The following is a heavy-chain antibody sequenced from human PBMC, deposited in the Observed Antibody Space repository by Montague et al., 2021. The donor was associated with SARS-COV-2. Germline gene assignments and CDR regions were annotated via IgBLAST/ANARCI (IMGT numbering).Heavy chain of an antibody. D-gene: IGHD2-21*02. J-gene: IGHJ2*01. CDR1: GDSVSSNIAT. V-gene: IGHV6-1*01. Sequence: CAISGDSVSSNIATWNWIRQSPSRGLEWLGRTYYRSKWYNDYAVFVKSRVIINPDTSNNRISLQLNSVTPGDTAVYYCARAYCGGDCYFYWYFDLWGRGTLVTVSS. CDR2: TYYRSKWYN. CDR3: ARAYCGGDCYFYWYFDL.